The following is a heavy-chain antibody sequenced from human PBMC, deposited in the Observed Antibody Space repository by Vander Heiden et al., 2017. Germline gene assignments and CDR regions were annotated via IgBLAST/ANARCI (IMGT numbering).Heavy chain of an antibody. J-gene: IGHJ4*02. CDR3: ARYCSSASCYKFDY. CDR1: GYTFTEYE. V-gene: IGHV1-8*01. Sequence: QVQLVQSGAEVQKPGASVQVSCKASGYTFTEYEINWVRQAAGQGLEWVGWMDPKTGKTGYAQKFQGRVAMTRNTSITTASMELSSLRSEDTAVYYCARYCSSASCYKFDYWGQGTLVTVSS. CDR2: MDPKTGKT. D-gene: IGHD2-2*01.